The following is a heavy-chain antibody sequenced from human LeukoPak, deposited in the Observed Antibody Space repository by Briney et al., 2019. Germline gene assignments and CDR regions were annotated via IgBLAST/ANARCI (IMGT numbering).Heavy chain of an antibody. D-gene: IGHD2-2*01. CDR1: GFTFSSYA. CDR3: AKGSGLGYCSSTTCRPFYYYYYGMDV. J-gene: IGHJ6*04. Sequence: GGSPRLSCAASGFTFSSYAMSWIRQAPGKGLEWVSAISVSGGSTYYADSVKGRFTIYRDNSKNTLYLQMNSLRAEDTAVYYCAKGSGLGYCSSTTCRPFYYYYYGMDVWGKGTTVTVSS. CDR2: ISVSGGST. V-gene: IGHV3-23*01.